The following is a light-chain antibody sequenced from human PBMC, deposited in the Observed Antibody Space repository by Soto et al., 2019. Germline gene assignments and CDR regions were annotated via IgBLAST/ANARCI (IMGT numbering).Light chain of an antibody. CDR2: GAS. V-gene: IGKV3-20*01. J-gene: IGKJ5*01. CDR1: QSVSSSY. CDR3: QQDGSLPQT. Sequence: EIVLTQSPGTLSLSPGERATLSCRAMQSVSSSYLALYQQKPGHAPRLRIYGASSRAAGIPDRFSGSGSGTDFTLNISRLEPEDFAAYYCQQDGSLPQTFGQGTRVEIK.